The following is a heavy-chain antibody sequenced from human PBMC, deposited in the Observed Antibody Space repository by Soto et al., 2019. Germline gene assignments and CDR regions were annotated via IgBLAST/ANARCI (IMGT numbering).Heavy chain of an antibody. D-gene: IGHD1-26*01. CDR3: ARGGGSYYIAC. CDR2: IYYSGST. V-gene: IGHV4-61*01. CDR1: GGCVSSGSYY. Sequence: QVQLQESGPGLVKPSETQSLTCTVAGGCVSSGSYYWSWMRQPPGKGLEWIGYIYYSGSTNYNPSLKSRVTISVDTSKNQFSLKLSSVTAADTAVYYCARGGGSYYIACWGQGTLVTVSS. J-gene: IGHJ4*02.